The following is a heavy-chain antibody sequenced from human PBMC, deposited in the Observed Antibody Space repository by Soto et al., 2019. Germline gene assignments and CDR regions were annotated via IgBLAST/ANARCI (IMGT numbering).Heavy chain of an antibody. CDR3: ARRGVAGTNAEYFQH. Sequence: QVQLVESGGGVVQPGRSLRLSCAASGFTFSSYGMHWVRQAPGKGLEWVAVIWYDGSNKYYADSVKGRFTISRDNSKNTLYLQMNSLRAEDTAVYYCARRGVAGTNAEYFQHWGQGTLVTVSS. CDR1: GFTFSSYG. D-gene: IGHD6-19*01. CDR2: IWYDGSNK. V-gene: IGHV3-33*01. J-gene: IGHJ1*01.